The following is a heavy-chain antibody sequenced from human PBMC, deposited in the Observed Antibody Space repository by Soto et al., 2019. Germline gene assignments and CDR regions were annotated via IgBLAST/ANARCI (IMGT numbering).Heavy chain of an antibody. D-gene: IGHD3-10*01. J-gene: IGHJ5*02. V-gene: IGHV4-34*01. CDR3: ARGRRPNSNLGVRGVITRMVNWFDP. CDR2: INHSGST. CDR1: GGSFSGYY. Sequence: KPSETLSLTCAVYGGSFSGYYWSWIRQPPGKGLEWIGEINHSGSTNYNPSLKSRVTISVDTSKNQFPLKLSSVTAADTAVYYCARGRRPNSNLGVRGVITRMVNWFDPWGQGTLVTVSS.